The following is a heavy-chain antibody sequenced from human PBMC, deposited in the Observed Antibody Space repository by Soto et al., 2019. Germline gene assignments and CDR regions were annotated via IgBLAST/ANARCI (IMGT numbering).Heavy chain of an antibody. J-gene: IGHJ5*02. Sequence: PGESLKISCTGLGYTFTTFWISWVRQMPGRGLEWMGRVDPRDSYTNYSPSFQGHVTISADKSISTAYLQWGSLKASDTAMYYCARLYCSSSTCDSWFDPWGQGTLVTV. D-gene: IGHD2-2*01. V-gene: IGHV5-10-1*01. CDR3: ARLYCSSSTCDSWFDP. CDR1: GYTFTTFW. CDR2: VDPRDSYT.